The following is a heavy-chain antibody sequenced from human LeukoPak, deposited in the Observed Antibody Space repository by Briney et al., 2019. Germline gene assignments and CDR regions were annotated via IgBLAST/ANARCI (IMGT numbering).Heavy chain of an antibody. D-gene: IGHD3-22*01. CDR3: ARDYHYDSSGYYDAFDI. V-gene: IGHV3-21*01. CDR2: ISSSSYI. Sequence: GGSLRLSCAASGFTFSSYSMNWVRQAPGKGLEWVSSISSSSYIYYADSVKGRFTISRDNAKNSLYLQMNSLRAEDTAVYYCARDYHYDSSGYYDAFDIWGQGTMVPVSS. J-gene: IGHJ3*02. CDR1: GFTFSSYS.